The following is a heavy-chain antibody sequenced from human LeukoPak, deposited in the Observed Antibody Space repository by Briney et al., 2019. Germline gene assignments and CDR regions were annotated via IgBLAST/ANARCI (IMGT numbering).Heavy chain of an antibody. CDR1: GGTFSSYT. V-gene: IGHV1-69*06. CDR3: ASATLRCSGGSCYEMDV. Sequence: SVKASCKASGGTFSSYTISWVRQAPGQGLEWMGGIIPLFGTPDYAQKFQDRLTITADKSTSTAYMELSSLRSEDTAVYYCASATLRCSGGSCYEMDVWGKGTTVTVSS. CDR2: IIPLFGTP. J-gene: IGHJ6*04. D-gene: IGHD2-15*01.